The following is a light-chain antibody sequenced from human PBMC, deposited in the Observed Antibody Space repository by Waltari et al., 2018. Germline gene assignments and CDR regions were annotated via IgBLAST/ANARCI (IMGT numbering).Light chain of an antibody. Sequence: DIVLTQSPGALSLSPGERATLSCRASQSVGRSLALYQQKPGKAPRLLIYDTSSRATGTPGMFSGSGSGTDFSLAISSLEPEDFAVYFCQHYVNLPVTFGQGTKVEI. CDR3: QHYVNLPVT. J-gene: IGKJ1*01. V-gene: IGKV3-20*01. CDR1: QSVGRS. CDR2: DTS.